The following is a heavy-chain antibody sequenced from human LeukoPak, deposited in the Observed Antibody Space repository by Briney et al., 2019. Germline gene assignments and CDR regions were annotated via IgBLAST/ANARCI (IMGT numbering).Heavy chain of an antibody. CDR1: GFTFSSYA. V-gene: IGHV3-23*01. CDR3: AKEQLGSDWYTADY. J-gene: IGHJ4*02. Sequence: GGSLRLSCAASGFTFSSYAMSWVRQAPGKGLEWVSAITNSGGRTHYADSVKGRFTVSRDNSKNMLYLQMNSLRAEDTAVYYCAKEQLGSDWYTADYWGQGTLVAVSS. CDR2: ITNSGGRT. D-gene: IGHD6-19*01.